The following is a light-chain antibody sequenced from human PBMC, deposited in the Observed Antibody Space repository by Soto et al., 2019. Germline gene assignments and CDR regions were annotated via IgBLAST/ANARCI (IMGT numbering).Light chain of an antibody. CDR1: QSVSNNY. CDR2: GAS. V-gene: IGKV3-20*01. J-gene: IGKJ2*01. Sequence: EIVLMQSPGTLSLSPGERATLSCRASQSVSNNYLAWYQQKPGQAPRLLIYGASARATGVPDRFSGSGSGTDFTLTITRLEPEDFEVYYCQQYGISPLMYTFGQGTKLGVK. CDR3: QQYGISPLMYT.